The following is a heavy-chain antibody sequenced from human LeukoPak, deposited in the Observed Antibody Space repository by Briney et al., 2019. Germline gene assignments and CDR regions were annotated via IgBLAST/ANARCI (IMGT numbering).Heavy chain of an antibody. CDR1: GFTFSNYD. J-gene: IGHJ5*02. CDR3: ARGSRRLLRFLGQSKWFDP. D-gene: IGHD3-3*01. V-gene: IGHV3-30*04. Sequence: GGSLRLSCAASGFTFSNYDMHWVRQAPGKGLEWVAVILYDGSNKYYADSVKGRFTISRDNSKSTLYLQMNSLRAEDTAVYYCARGSRRLLRFLGQSKWFDPWGQGTLVTVSS. CDR2: ILYDGSNK.